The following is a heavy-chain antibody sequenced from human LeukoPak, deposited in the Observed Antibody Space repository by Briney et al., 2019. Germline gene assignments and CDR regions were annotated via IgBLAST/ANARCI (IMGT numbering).Heavy chain of an antibody. D-gene: IGHD3-9*01. V-gene: IGHV4-31*03. CDR2: IYYSGST. CDR1: GGSISSGGYY. CDR3: ARGSNYDILAGYYPTFDY. Sequence: TLSLTCTVSGGSISSGGYYWSWIRQHPGKGLEWIGYIYYSGSTYYNPSLKSRVTISVDTSKNQFSLKLSSVTAADTAVYYCARGSNYDILAGYYPTFDYWGQGTLVTVSS. J-gene: IGHJ4*02.